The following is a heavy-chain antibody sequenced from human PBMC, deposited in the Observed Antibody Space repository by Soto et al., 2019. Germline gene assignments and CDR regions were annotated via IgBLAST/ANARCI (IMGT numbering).Heavy chain of an antibody. D-gene: IGHD5-18*01. J-gene: IGHJ3*02. V-gene: IGHV3-33*01. CDR1: GFTFSSYG. Sequence: GGSLRLSCAASGFTFSSYGMHWVRQAPGKGLEWVAVIWYDGSNKYYADSVKGRFTISRDNSKNTLYLQMNSLRAEDTAVYYCARERDNVDTAMVEAAFDIWGQGTMVTVSS. CDR2: IWYDGSNK. CDR3: ARERDNVDTAMVEAAFDI.